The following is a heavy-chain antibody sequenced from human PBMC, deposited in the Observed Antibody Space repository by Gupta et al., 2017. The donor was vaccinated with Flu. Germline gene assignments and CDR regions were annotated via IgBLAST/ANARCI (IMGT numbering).Heavy chain of an antibody. D-gene: IGHD2-2*01. V-gene: IGHV3-48*03. J-gene: IGHJ5*02. Sequence: WVRQAPGKGLEWISYISGSGTSIYYADSVKGRFTISRDNAKESLYLQMNSLRAEDTALYYCVRDALACNSANCYGHWFDPWGQGTLVTVSS. CDR3: VRDALACNSANCYGHWFDP. CDR2: ISGSGTSI.